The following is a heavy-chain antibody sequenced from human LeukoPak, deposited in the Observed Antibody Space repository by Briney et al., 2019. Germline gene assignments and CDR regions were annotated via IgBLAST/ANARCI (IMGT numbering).Heavy chain of an antibody. J-gene: IGHJ1*01. CDR1: GGSFSGYY. D-gene: IGHD2-2*01. V-gene: IGHV4-34*01. Sequence: PSETLSLTCAVYGGSFSGYYWSWIRQPPGKGLEWIGEINHSGCTNYNPSLKSRVTISVDTSKNQFSLKLSSVTAADTAVYYCARTLGYCSSTSCYFAEYFQHWGQGTLVTVSS. CDR2: INHSGCT. CDR3: ARTLGYCSSTSCYFAEYFQH.